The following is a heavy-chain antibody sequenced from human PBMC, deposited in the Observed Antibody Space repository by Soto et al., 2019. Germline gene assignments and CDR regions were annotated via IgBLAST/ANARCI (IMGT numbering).Heavy chain of an antibody. CDR3: VKDDGGYPSTAPH. Sequence: EVQLLESVGGLVQPGGSLRLSCAASGITISNYPMSWVRQAPGKGLDWVSGISGSGDRTYYADSANGRFTISKDISRNSLSLQLDSLGVEDTAVYFCVKDDGGYPSTAPHWGQGTLVTVSS. D-gene: IGHD3-22*01. CDR2: ISGSGDRT. V-gene: IGHV3-23*01. J-gene: IGHJ4*02. CDR1: GITISNYP.